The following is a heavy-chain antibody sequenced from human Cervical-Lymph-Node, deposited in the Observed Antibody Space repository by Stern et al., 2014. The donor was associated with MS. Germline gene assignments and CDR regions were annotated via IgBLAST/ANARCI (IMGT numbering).Heavy chain of an antibody. CDR1: GYTFTDYQ. D-gene: IGHD3-10*01. CDR3: ARGEFGGMDV. V-gene: IGHV1-2*04. Sequence: VQLLESGAEVRKPGASVKVSCKASGYTFTDYQMPWVRQAPGQGLEWMGWINPNSGGTNYAQKFQGWVTMTRDTSISTAYMELSRLRSDDTAVYYCARGEFGGMDVWGQGTTVTVSS. CDR2: INPNSGGT. J-gene: IGHJ6*02.